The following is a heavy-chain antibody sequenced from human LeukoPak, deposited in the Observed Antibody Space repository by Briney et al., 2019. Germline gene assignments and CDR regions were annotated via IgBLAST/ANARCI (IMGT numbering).Heavy chain of an antibody. J-gene: IGHJ4*02. V-gene: IGHV3-7*01. CDR3: ANLARTAVVTLDY. CDR2: IKEDGSEK. Sequence: GGSLRLSCAASGFTFSNYWMSWVRQAPGKGLEWVANIKEDGSEKNYVDSVKGRFTISRDNAKNSLYLQMNSLRAEDTAVYYCANLARTAVVTLDYWGQGTLVTVSS. D-gene: IGHD4-23*01. CDR1: GFTFSNYW.